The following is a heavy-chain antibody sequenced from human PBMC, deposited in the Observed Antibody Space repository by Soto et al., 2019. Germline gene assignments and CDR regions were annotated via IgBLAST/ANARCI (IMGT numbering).Heavy chain of an antibody. D-gene: IGHD3-16*01. CDR2: ISYDGSNK. J-gene: IGHJ4*02. CDR1: GFTFSSYG. Sequence: GGSLRLSCAASGFTFSSYGMHWVRQAPGKGLEWVAVISYDGSNKYYADSVKGRFTISRDNSKNTLYLQMNSLRAEDTAVYYCAKAGGGDGYKLFDYWGQGTLVTVSS. V-gene: IGHV3-30*18. CDR3: AKAGGGDGYKLFDY.